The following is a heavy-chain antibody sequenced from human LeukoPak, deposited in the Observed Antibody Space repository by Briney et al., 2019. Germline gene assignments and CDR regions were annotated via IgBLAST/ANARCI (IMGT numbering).Heavy chain of an antibody. CDR2: IIVGSGAT. CDR1: GFTSTNFA. CDR3: AADLSNPRMGASYLDS. J-gene: IGHJ4*02. Sequence: SVKVSCKASGFTSTNFAVQWVRQARGQRLEWIGWIIVGSGATRCAQDFQERVTITRDLSTSTLYMELRSLTSEDTAVYYCAADLSNPRMGASYLDSWGQGTLVTVSS. D-gene: IGHD3-16*01. V-gene: IGHV1-58*01.